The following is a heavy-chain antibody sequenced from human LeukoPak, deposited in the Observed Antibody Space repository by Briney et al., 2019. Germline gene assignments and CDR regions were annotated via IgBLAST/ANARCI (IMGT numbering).Heavy chain of an antibody. CDR2: IYYSGST. J-gene: IGHJ4*02. D-gene: IGHD5-12*01. Sequence: SETLSLTCTVSGGSISSYYWSWIRQPPGKALEWIGYIYYSGSTNYNPSLKSRVTISVDTSKNQFSLKLSSVTAADTAVYYCAKGGYSGYDLDYWGQGTLVTVSS. V-gene: IGHV4-59*01. CDR3: AKGGYSGYDLDY. CDR1: GGSISSYY.